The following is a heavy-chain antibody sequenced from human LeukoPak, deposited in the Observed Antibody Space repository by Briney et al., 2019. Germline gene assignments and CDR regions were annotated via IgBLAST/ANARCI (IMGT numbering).Heavy chain of an antibody. Sequence: DPSETLSLTCTVSGGSISSYYWSWIRQPPGKGLEWIGYIYYSGSTNYDPSLKSRVTISVDTSKNQFSLKQSSVTAADTAVYYCARGGGSYSPFDYWGQGTLVTVSS. CDR2: IYYSGST. CDR1: GGSISSYY. J-gene: IGHJ4*02. V-gene: IGHV4-59*01. CDR3: ARGGGSYSPFDY. D-gene: IGHD1-26*01.